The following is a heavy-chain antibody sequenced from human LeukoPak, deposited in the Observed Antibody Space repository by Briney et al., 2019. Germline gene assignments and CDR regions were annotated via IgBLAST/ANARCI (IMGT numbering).Heavy chain of an antibody. CDR3: ARDLDTYVILTAYDTFDM. D-gene: IGHD2-21*02. V-gene: IGHV3-53*01. Sequence: GGFLRLSCAASGFTVSSNYMSWVRQAPGKGLVWVSVIYSGGSTYYADSVKGRFTISRDNSKNTLYLQMNSLRVEDTALYYCARDLDTYVILTAYDTFDMWGQGTMVTVSS. CDR1: GFTVSSNY. CDR2: IYSGGST. J-gene: IGHJ3*02.